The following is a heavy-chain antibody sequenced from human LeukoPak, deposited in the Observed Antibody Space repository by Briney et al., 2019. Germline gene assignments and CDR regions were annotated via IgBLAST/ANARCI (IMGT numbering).Heavy chain of an antibody. Sequence: TGGSLRLSCAASGFTLSSYNMNWVRQAPGKGLEWVSSISSSGSYIYYADLVKGRFTISRDNAENSLYLQMNSLRAEDTAVYYCARGCSFGFKTIDYWGQGTLVTVSS. V-gene: IGHV3-21*06. CDR2: ISSSGSYI. CDR3: ARGCSFGFKTIDY. J-gene: IGHJ4*02. CDR1: GFTLSSYN. D-gene: IGHD5-18*01.